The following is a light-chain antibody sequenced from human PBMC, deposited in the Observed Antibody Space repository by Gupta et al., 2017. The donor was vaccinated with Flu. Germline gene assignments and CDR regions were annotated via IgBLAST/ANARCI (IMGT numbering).Light chain of an antibody. CDR1: QSVGSSY. CDR3: QQYSRSPRT. J-gene: IGKJ1*01. V-gene: IGKV3-20*01. CDR2: GAS. Sequence: ERASLAGRASQSVGSSYLVWYQQKPGQAPRLLMHGASSRATGIPDRFSGSGSGTDFTLTISRLEPEDFAVYYCQQYSRSPRTFGQGTKVEIK.